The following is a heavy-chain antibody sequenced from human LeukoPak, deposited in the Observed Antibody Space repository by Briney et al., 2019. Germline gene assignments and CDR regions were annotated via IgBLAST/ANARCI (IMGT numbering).Heavy chain of an antibody. Sequence: GGSLRLSCAASGFTFSSYAMSWVRQAPGKGLEWVSGISGSGGSTYYADSVKGRFTISRDSSKNTLYLQMNSLRAEDTAVYYCARDLAPESYYDFWTGVFDYWGQGTLVTVSS. V-gene: IGHV3-23*01. CDR2: ISGSGGST. CDR3: ARDLAPESYYDFWTGVFDY. J-gene: IGHJ4*02. CDR1: GFTFSSYA. D-gene: IGHD3-3*01.